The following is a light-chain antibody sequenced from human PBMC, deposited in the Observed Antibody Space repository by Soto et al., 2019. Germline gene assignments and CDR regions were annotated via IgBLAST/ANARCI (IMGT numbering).Light chain of an antibody. Sequence: DIQMTQSPSSLSASVGDRVTITCRASESIRTYLNWYQQKPGKAPKLLIFGASSLQSGVPSRFGGSGSGTDFTLIITGLQPEDFATYYCQESYNTPYFTFGPGTKVDIK. V-gene: IGKV1-39*01. CDR1: ESIRTY. CDR3: QESYNTPYFT. J-gene: IGKJ3*01. CDR2: GAS.